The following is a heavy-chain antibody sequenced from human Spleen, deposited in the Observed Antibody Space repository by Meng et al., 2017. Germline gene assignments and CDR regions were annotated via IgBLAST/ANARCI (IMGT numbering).Heavy chain of an antibody. CDR1: GGSMSSYH. CDR3: ARVVVVAATNWFDP. Sequence: GSLRLSCSVSGGSMSSYHWSWIRQPPGKGLEWIGYIYYSGGSHYNPSLQSRATISVETSKNQFSLKLSYVTAADTAVYYCARVVVVAATNWFDPWGQGTLVTVSS. V-gene: IGHV4-59*12. CDR2: IYYSGGS. J-gene: IGHJ5*02. D-gene: IGHD2-15*01.